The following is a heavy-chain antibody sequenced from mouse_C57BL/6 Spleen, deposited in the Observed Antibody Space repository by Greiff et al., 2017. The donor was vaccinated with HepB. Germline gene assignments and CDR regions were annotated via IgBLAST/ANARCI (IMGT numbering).Heavy chain of an antibody. CDR1: GYSITSGYY. V-gene: IGHV3-6*01. CDR3: ARDYYGSEGFAY. Sequence: VQLQQSGPGLVKPSQSLSLTCSVTGYSITSGYYWNWIRQFPGNKLEWMGYISYDGSNNYNPSLKNRISITRDTSKNQFFLKLNSVTTEDTATYYCARDYYGSEGFAYWGQGTLVTVSA. CDR2: ISYDGSN. J-gene: IGHJ3*01. D-gene: IGHD1-1*01.